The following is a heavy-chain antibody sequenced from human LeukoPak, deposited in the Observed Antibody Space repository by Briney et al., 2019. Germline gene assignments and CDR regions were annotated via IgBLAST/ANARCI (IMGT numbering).Heavy chain of an antibody. J-gene: IGHJ1*01. CDR2: ISGSGGST. Sequence: GGSLRLSCAAAGFTFSSYAMSWVRQAPGKGLEWVSAISGSGGSTYYADSVKGRFTISRDNSKNTLYLQMNSLRAEDTAVYYCAKSRMIVVTSRAEYFQHWGQGTLVTVSS. CDR3: AKSRMIVVTSRAEYFQH. D-gene: IGHD3-22*01. CDR1: GFTFSSYA. V-gene: IGHV3-23*01.